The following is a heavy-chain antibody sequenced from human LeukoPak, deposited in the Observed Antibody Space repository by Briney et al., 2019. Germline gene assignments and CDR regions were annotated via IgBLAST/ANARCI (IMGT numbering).Heavy chain of an antibody. CDR3: ARVGDPYYYDSSGHYPDY. J-gene: IGHJ4*02. D-gene: IGHD3-22*01. Sequence: ASVKVSCKASGYTFTGYYMHWVRQAPGQGLEWMGWINPNSGGTNYAQKFQGRVTMTRDTSISTAYMELSRLRSDDTAVYYCARVGDPYYYDSSGHYPDYWGQGTLVTVSS. V-gene: IGHV1-2*02. CDR2: INPNSGGT. CDR1: GYTFTGYY.